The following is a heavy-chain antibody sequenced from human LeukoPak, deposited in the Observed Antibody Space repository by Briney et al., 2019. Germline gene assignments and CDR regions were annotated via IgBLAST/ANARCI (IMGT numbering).Heavy chain of an antibody. Sequence: GGCVRLSCAASGFTFSRYGMNWVRQAPGKGLEWVAVIWDDGSNKYYGDSVKGRSTISRDNSKGTLYQLVRGLRAEETAVYCSARSPGGGIFTESEWLPRVNNAFDIWGQGTMVTVSS. CDR1: GFTFSRYG. V-gene: IGHV3-33*07. D-gene: IGHD3-16*02. CDR2: IWDDGSNK. J-gene: IGHJ3*02. CDR3: ARSPGGGIFTESEWLPRVNNAFDI.